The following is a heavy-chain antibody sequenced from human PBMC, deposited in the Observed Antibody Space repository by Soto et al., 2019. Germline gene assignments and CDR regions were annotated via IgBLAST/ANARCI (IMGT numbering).Heavy chain of an antibody. D-gene: IGHD3-3*01. Sequence: LETLSLTCAVYGGSFSGYYWSWIRQPPGKGLEWIGEINHSGSTNYNPSLKSRVTISVDTSKNQFSLKLSSVTAADTAVYYCARVYDFWRYGMDVWGQGTTVTVSS. J-gene: IGHJ6*02. CDR2: INHSGST. CDR3: ARVYDFWRYGMDV. CDR1: GGSFSGYY. V-gene: IGHV4-34*01.